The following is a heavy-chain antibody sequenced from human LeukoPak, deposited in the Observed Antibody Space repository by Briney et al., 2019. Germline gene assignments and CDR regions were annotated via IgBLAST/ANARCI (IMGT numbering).Heavy chain of an antibody. J-gene: IGHJ5*02. V-gene: IGHV1-8*01. Sequence: ASVRVSCKTSGYTFIRCDINWVRQATGQGLEWMGWMNPNTGNSFFAQKFQGRVTMTRDTSISTAYMELTSLTSEDTAAYYCARGQVGYCGTSSCYFDPWGQGTLVTVSS. CDR3: ARGQVGYCGTSSCYFDP. D-gene: IGHD2-15*01. CDR1: GYTFIRCD. CDR2: MNPNTGNS.